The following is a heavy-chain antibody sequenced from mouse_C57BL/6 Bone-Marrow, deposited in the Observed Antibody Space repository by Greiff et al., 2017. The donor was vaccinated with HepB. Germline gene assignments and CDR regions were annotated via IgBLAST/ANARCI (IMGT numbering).Heavy chain of an antibody. CDR2: ISSGSSTT. CDR1: GFTFSDYG. CDR3: ARSFYGSSYGYFDV. Sequence: EVQLVESGGGLVKPGGSLKLSCAASGFTFSDYGMHWVRQAPEKGLEWVAYISSGSSTTYYADTVKGRFTISRDKSKNTVYLQMTSLRSEDTAMYYCARSFYGSSYGYFDVWGTGTTVTVSS. D-gene: IGHD1-1*01. V-gene: IGHV5-17*01. J-gene: IGHJ1*03.